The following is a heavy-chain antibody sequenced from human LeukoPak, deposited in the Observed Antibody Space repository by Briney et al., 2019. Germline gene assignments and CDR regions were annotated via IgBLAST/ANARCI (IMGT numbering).Heavy chain of an antibody. D-gene: IGHD2-2*01. CDR2: IYYSGST. V-gene: IGHV4-59*01. CDR3: ARGRHCSSTSCYLGGNSYYFVY. Sequence: PEALSLTRIVSGGSISSYYWSWIRPPPGKGLGWIGYIYYSGSTNYNPSLKRRATISVDTSKNQFSLKLSSVAAADTAVYYCARGRHCSSTSCYLGGNSYYFVYWGQGTLVTVSS. CDR1: GGSISSYY. J-gene: IGHJ4*02.